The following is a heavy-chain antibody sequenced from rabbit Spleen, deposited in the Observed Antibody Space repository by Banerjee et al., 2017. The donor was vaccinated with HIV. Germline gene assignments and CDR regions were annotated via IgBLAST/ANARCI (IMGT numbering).Heavy chain of an antibody. Sequence: QSLEESGGDLVKPGASLALTCTASGVSFSNSAMCWVRQAPGKGLEWIACINTATAKAVYANWAKGRVTISKTSSTTVPLQMTSLTAADTATYFCARNTGAGDGYALWGPGTLVNVS. CDR2: INTATAKA. CDR3: ARNTGAGDGYAL. J-gene: IGHJ6*01. V-gene: IGHV1S40*01. CDR1: GVSFSNSA. D-gene: IGHD6-1*01.